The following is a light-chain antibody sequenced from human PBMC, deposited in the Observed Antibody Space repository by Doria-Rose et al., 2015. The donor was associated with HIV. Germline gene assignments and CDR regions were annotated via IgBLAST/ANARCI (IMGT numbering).Light chain of an antibody. V-gene: IGKV3-20*01. CDR1: QSFSSTY. Sequence: TQSPGTPSLSPGERATLSCRASQSFSSTYLAWYQQKPGQAPSLLIYDGSTRATGIPDRFSACGSGTDFTLAINRLEPEDIALYYCHQYGTSWTFGQGTKVEI. CDR2: DGS. J-gene: IGKJ1*01. CDR3: HQYGTSWT.